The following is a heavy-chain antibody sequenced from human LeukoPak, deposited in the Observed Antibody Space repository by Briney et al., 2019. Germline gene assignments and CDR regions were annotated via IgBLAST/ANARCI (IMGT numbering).Heavy chain of an antibody. D-gene: IGHD3-22*01. Sequence: PGRSLRLSCAASGFTFSSYAMHWVRQAPGMGLEWVAVISYDGSNKYYADSVKGRFTISRDSSKNTLYLQMNSLRAEDTAVYYCARGDYFDSGSYHVPPNYWGQGTLVTVSS. CDR1: GFTFSSYA. CDR3: ARGDYFDSGSYHVPPNY. V-gene: IGHV3-30*14. CDR2: ISYDGSNK. J-gene: IGHJ4*02.